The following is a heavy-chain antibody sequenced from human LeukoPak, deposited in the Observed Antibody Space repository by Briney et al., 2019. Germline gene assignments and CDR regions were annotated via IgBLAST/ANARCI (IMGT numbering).Heavy chain of an antibody. J-gene: IGHJ4*02. D-gene: IGHD4-23*01. CDR1: GYTFTSYG. V-gene: IGHV1-69*06. CDR3: AREGTTVVTLDY. CDR2: IIPIFGTA. Sequence: ASVKVSCKASGYTFTSYGISWVRQAPGQGLERMGGIIPIFGTANYAQKFQGRVTITADKSTSTAYMELSSLRSEDTAVYYCAREGTTVVTLDYWGQGTLVTVSS.